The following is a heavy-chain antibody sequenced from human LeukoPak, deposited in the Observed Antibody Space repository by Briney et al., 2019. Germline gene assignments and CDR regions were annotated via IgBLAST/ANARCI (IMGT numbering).Heavy chain of an antibody. V-gene: IGHV4-34*01. D-gene: IGHD3-3*01. CDR3: ARGITIFGVVID. J-gene: IGHJ4*02. CDR1: GGSFSGYY. Sequence: SETLSLTCAVYGGSFSGYYWSWILQPPGKGLEWIGEINHSGSTSYNPSLKSRVTISVDTSKKQYSLKLSSVTAADTAVYYCARGITIFGVVIDWGQGTLVTVSS. CDR2: INHSGST.